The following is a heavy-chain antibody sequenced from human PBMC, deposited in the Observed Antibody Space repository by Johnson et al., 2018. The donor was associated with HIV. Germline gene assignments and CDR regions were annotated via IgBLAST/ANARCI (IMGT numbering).Heavy chain of an antibody. CDR1: GFTFSSYA. D-gene: IGHD3-16*01. V-gene: IGHV3-30*04. J-gene: IGHJ3*02. CDR2: ISYDGSNK. CDR3: AREVYTSRGSFDI. Sequence: QVQLVESGGGVVQPGRSLRLSCAASGFTFSSYAMHWVRQAPGKGLEWVAVISYDGSNKYYAESVKGRFTISRDNSKNTLYLQMNSLRAEDTAGYYCAREVYTSRGSFDIWGQGTMVTVSS.